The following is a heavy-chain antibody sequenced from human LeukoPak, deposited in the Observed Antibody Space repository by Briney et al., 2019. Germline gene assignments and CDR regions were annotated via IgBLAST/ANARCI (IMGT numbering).Heavy chain of an antibody. CDR3: ARHKGQHTVDY. CDR1: CGSVSSSNYY. Sequence: PSQTLSLICILSCGSVSSSNYYCAWIRQPPGKGLEWIGRVYYRGIIYYNPSPNGRSPISIDTSKSQFYLKLSSPTAADTAMYYCARHKGQHTVDYWGQGTLVTVSS. CDR2: VYYRGII. V-gene: IGHV4-39*01. J-gene: IGHJ4*02. D-gene: IGHD2-2*01.